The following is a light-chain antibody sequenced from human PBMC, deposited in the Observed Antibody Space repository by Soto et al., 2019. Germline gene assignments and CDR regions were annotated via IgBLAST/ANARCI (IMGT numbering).Light chain of an antibody. CDR2: GAS. CDR3: QQYTNWPPNT. Sequence: VLTQTPLSLSVTPGQPASISCESSQTILHSDGNTYLYWYQQRPGQAPRLLIYGASTRATGVPARFSGRGSGTEFTLTISSLQSEDFAVYYCQQYTNWPPNTFGQGTRLEIK. J-gene: IGKJ5*01. CDR1: QTILHSDGNTY. V-gene: IGKV3-15*01.